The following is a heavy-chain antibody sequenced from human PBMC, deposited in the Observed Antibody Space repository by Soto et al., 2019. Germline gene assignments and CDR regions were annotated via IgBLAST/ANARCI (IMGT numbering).Heavy chain of an antibody. CDR1: GGSISSYY. V-gene: IGHV4-59*01. CDR3: ARDRGALDY. Sequence: LSLTCPVSGGSISSYYWSWIRQPPGKGLEWIGYIYYSGSTNYNPSLKSRVTISVDTSKNQFSLKLSSVTAADTAVYYCARDRGALDYWGQGTLVTVSS. J-gene: IGHJ4*02. CDR2: IYYSGST. D-gene: IGHD5-12*01.